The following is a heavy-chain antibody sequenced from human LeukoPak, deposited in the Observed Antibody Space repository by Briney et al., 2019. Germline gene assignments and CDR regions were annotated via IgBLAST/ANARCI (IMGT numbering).Heavy chain of an antibody. Sequence: GASVKVSCKASGYTFTSYGISWVRQAPGQGLEWMGWISAYNGNTNYAQKLQGRVTMTTDTSTSTAYMELRSLRSDDTAVYYCAREIANGYYYDSSGYYYVHYYYYMDVWGKGTTVTISS. CDR3: AREIANGYYYDSSGYYYVHYYYYMDV. CDR1: GYTFTSYG. J-gene: IGHJ6*03. V-gene: IGHV1-18*01. CDR2: ISAYNGNT. D-gene: IGHD3-22*01.